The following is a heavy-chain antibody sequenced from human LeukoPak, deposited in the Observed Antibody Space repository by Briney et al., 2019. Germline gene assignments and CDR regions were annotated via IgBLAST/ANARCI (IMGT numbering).Heavy chain of an antibody. J-gene: IGHJ5*02. Sequence: ASVKVSCKASGYTFTGYYIHWVRQAPGQGLEWMGRINPNSGGTNYAQKFQGRVTMTRDTSISTAYMELSSLRSDDTAVYYCARPHTALYNWFDPWGQGTLVTVSS. CDR3: ARPHTALYNWFDP. V-gene: IGHV1-2*06. CDR2: INPNSGGT. CDR1: GYTFTGYY. D-gene: IGHD5-18*01.